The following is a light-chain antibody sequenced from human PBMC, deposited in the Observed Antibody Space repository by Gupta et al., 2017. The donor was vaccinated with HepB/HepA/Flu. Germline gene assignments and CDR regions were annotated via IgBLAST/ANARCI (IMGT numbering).Light chain of an antibody. CDR1: QAISSY. Sequence: DIQLTQSPSFLSASVGDRVTITCRASQAISSYVAWYQQKPGKAPNLLIYAASTLQSGVPSRFSGSGSGTEFTLTITSLQPEDFATYYCQQRYIFPWTFGQGTKVVIK. J-gene: IGKJ1*01. CDR3: QQRYIFPWT. CDR2: AAS. V-gene: IGKV1-9*01.